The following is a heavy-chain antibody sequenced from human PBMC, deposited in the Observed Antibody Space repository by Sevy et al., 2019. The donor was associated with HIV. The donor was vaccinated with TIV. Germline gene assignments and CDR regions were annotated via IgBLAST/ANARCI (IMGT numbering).Heavy chain of an antibody. Sequence: GGSLRLSCAASGFTFHDYTMHWVRQAPGKGLERVSLISWDGDSIHYADSVKGRFTISRDNTKNSLYLEMNRLRTEDTAFYYCAKAVVGYYFDYWGQGTLVTVSS. V-gene: IGHV3-43*01. CDR3: AKAVVGYYFDY. J-gene: IGHJ4*02. CDR1: GFTFHDYT. D-gene: IGHD2-15*01. CDR2: ISWDGDSI.